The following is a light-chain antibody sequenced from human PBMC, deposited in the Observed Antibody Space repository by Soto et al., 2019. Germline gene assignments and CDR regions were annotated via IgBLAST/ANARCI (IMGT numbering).Light chain of an antibody. Sequence: DIQMTQSPSTLSASVGDRVTITCRASQSISSWLAWYQQKPGKAPKLLIYKASSLASGVPSRFSGSGSGTEFTLTISSLQPDDFATYYCQQYNSYSLTFGQGTRLEIK. CDR1: QSISSW. J-gene: IGKJ5*01. CDR2: KAS. CDR3: QQYNSYSLT. V-gene: IGKV1-5*03.